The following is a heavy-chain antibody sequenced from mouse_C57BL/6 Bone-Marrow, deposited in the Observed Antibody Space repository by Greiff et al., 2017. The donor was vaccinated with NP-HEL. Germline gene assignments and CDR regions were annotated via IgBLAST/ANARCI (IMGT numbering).Heavy chain of an antibody. CDR1: GYAFSSSW. V-gene: IGHV1-82*01. CDR3: ARPFPVDY. J-gene: IGHJ4*01. CDR2: IYPGDGDT. Sequence: QVQLQQSGPELVKPGASVKISCKASGYAFSSSWMNWVKQRPGKGLEWIGRIYPGDGDTNYNGKFKGKATLTADKSSSTAYMQLSRLTSEDSAVYFCARPFPVDYWGQGTSVTVSS.